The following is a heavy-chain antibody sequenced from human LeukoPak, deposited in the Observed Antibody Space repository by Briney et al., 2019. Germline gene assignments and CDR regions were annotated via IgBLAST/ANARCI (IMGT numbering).Heavy chain of an antibody. CDR2: IYPGDSDT. Sequence: RGESLKISCRGSGYSFTNYWIGWVRQMPGKGLEWMGIIYPGDSDTRYSPSFQGQVTISADKSISTAYMELSRLRSDDTAVYYCARAFVGATKTLGYWGQGTLVTVSS. V-gene: IGHV5-51*01. J-gene: IGHJ4*02. D-gene: IGHD1-26*01. CDR1: GYSFTNYW. CDR3: ARAFVGATKTLGY.